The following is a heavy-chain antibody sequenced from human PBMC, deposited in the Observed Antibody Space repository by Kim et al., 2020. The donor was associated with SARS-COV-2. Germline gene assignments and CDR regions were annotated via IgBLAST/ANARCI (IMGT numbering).Heavy chain of an antibody. D-gene: IGHD2-2*01. CDR3: ARRDIVVVPAAYQP. CDR2: INHSGST. J-gene: IGHJ1*01. V-gene: IGHV4-34*01. CDR1: GGSFSGYY. Sequence: SETLSLTCAVYGGSFSGYYWSWIRQPPGKGLEWIGEINHSGSTNYNPSLKSRVTISVDTSKNQFSQKLSTVTAADTAVYYCARRDIVVVPAAYQPWGQGT.